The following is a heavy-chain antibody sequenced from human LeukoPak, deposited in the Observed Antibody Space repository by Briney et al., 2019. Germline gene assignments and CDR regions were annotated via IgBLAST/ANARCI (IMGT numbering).Heavy chain of an antibody. CDR3: ARGRYYDSSGYHYYYYYMDV. CDR2: IYTSGST. J-gene: IGHJ6*03. Sequence: SETLSLTCTVSGGSISSGSYYWSWIRQPAGKGLEWIGRIYTSGSTNYNPSLKSRVTMSVDTSKNQFSLKLSSVTAADTAVYYCARGRYYDSSGYHYYYYYMDVWGKGTTVTISS. D-gene: IGHD3-22*01. CDR1: GGSISSGSYY. V-gene: IGHV4-61*02.